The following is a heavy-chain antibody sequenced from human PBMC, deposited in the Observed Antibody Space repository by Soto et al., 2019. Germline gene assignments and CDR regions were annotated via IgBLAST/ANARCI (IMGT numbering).Heavy chain of an antibody. J-gene: IGHJ3*01. CDR3: ARDPLSPTLRTCDV. CDR2: VFHTWTT. Sequence: QVQLQESGPGLVKPSETLSLTCTVSSGSINVNYYWNWIRQSPGKGLEWIGYVFHTWTTHYNPSLESRVTLAISTSKNQFSLTLTAVAASDTAIYGCARDPLSPTLRTCDVWGPGTMVIVSS. D-gene: IGHD2-15*01. CDR1: SGSINVNYY. V-gene: IGHV4-59*01.